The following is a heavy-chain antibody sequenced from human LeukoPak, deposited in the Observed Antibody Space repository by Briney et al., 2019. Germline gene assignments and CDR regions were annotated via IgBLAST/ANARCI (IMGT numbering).Heavy chain of an antibody. CDR1: GYTFTSYY. V-gene: IGHV1-46*01. D-gene: IGHD5-24*01. CDR2: INPSGGST. Sequence: ASVKVSCKASGYTFTSYYMHWVRQAPGQGLEWMGIINPSGGSTSYAQKFQGRVTMTRDTSTSTVYMELSSLRSEDTAVYYCARGEMTTTPAAYYYYMDVWGKGTTVTISS. CDR3: ARGEMTTTPAAYYYYMDV. J-gene: IGHJ6*03.